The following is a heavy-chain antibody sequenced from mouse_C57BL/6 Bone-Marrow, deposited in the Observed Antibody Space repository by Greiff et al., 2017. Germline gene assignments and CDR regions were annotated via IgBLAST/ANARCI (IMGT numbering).Heavy chain of an antibody. Sequence: VQLQQPGAELVMPGASVKLSCKASGSTFTSYWMHWVKQRPGQGLEWIGEIDPSDSYTNYNHKFKGKSTLTVDKSSSTAYMQRSSLTSEDSADYYCGREGIYYGYDWGQGTTLTVSS. J-gene: IGHJ2*01. D-gene: IGHD2-2*01. V-gene: IGHV1-69*01. CDR3: GREGIYYGYD. CDR2: IDPSDSYT. CDR1: GSTFTSYW.